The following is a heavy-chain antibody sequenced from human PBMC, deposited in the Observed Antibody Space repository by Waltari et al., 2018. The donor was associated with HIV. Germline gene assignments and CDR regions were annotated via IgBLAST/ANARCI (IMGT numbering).Heavy chain of an antibody. CDR3: AKHLSAWSDLDY. Sequence: VQLLESGGGLVQPGGSLRLSCAASGFTFSSYAMRWARQAPGKGLEWVSVMSSSGGSTNYADSGKGRLTISRDNSKNTLYLQMNSLRAEDTAVYYCAKHLSAWSDLDYWGQGTLLTVSS. CDR1: GFTFSSYA. V-gene: IGHV3-23*01. D-gene: IGHD6-19*01. CDR2: MSSSGGST. J-gene: IGHJ4*02.